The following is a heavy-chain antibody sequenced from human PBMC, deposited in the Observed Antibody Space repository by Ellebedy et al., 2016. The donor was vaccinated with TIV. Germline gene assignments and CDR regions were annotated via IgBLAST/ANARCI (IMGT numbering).Heavy chain of an antibody. Sequence: SETLSLTCAVSGGSISSSNWWSWVRQPPGKGLEWIGEIYHSGSTNYNPSLKSRVTISVDTSKNQFSLKLSSVTAADTAVYYCARGVPTVTGSFDYWGQGTLVTVSS. CDR1: GGSISSSNW. J-gene: IGHJ4*02. D-gene: IGHD4-17*01. CDR3: ARGVPTVTGSFDY. CDR2: IYHSGST. V-gene: IGHV4-4*02.